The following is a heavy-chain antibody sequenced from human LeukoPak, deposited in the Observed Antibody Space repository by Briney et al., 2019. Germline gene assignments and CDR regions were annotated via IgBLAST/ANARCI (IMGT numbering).Heavy chain of an antibody. CDR2: IYYSGST. Sequence: SETLSLTCTVSGGSISSYYWSWIRQPPGKGLEWIGYIYYSGSTNYNPSLKSRVTISVDTSKNQFSLKLSSVTAADTAVYYCARGGTVKGADYWGQGTLVTVPS. V-gene: IGHV4-59*01. CDR3: ARGGTVKGADY. J-gene: IGHJ4*02. D-gene: IGHD3-16*01. CDR1: GGSISSYY.